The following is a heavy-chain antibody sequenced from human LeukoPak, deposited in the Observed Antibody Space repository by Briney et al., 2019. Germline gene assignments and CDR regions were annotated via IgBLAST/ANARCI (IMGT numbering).Heavy chain of an antibody. J-gene: IGHJ6*02. D-gene: IGHD6-19*01. V-gene: IGHV1-69*04. CDR3: ARVNIRIAVAGTYYYYGMDV. CDR2: IIPILGIA. Sequence: SVKVSCKASGYTFSSYAISWVRQAPGQGLEWMGRIIPILGIANYAQKFQGRVTITADKSTSTAYMELSSLRSEDTAVYYCARVNIRIAVAGTYYYYGMDVWGQGTTVTVSS. CDR1: GYTFSSYA.